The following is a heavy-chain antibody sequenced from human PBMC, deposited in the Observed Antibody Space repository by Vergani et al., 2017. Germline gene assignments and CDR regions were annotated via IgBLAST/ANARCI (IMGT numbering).Heavy chain of an antibody. CDR2: IYYSGST. Sequence: QLQLQESGPGLVKPSATLSLTCSVSGASIRSSNYYWGWIRQPPGKGLEWIASIYYSGSTYYNPSLKSRVTISVDTSQNQFSLKLSSVTAADTAVYFWAGHSTVEWLVKLGWIDPWGQGILVTVSS. V-gene: IGHV4-39*01. D-gene: IGHD6-19*01. J-gene: IGHJ5*02. CDR1: GASIRSSNYY. CDR3: AGHSTVEWLVKLGWIDP.